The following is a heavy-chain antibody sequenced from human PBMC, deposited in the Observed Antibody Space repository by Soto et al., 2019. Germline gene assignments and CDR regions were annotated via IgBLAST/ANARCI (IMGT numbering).Heavy chain of an antibody. V-gene: IGHV1-8*01. CDR3: ARGHSITIFGVVIIEGMDV. J-gene: IGHJ6*02. Sequence: GASVKVSCKASGYTFTSSDINWVRQAPGQGLEWMGWMNPNTGNSGFAQKFQGRVTMTSDTSISTAYMELSSLRSEDTAVYYCARGHSITIFGVVIIEGMDVWGQGTTVTVSS. D-gene: IGHD3-3*01. CDR2: MNPNTGNS. CDR1: GYTFTSSD.